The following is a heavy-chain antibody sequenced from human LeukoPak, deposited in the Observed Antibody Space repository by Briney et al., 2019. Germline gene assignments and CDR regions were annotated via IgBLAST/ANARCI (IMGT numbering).Heavy chain of an antibody. J-gene: IGHJ5*02. CDR2: IRRKANNYAT. Sequence: GGSLRLSCEASGFTFSGSAMHRVRQASGNGLEWVGHIRRKANNYATTYAASVKGRFTISRDDSTSTAYLQMNSLKTEDTAVYYCTRHLTIVETTPFDLWGQGTLVTVSS. CDR3: TRHLTIVETTPFDL. CDR1: GFTFSGSA. V-gene: IGHV3-73*01. D-gene: IGHD1-26*01.